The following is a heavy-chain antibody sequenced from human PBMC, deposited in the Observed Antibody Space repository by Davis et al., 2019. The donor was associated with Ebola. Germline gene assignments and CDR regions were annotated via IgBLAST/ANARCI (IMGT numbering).Heavy chain of an antibody. CDR2: ISSDGSNK. Sequence: PGGSLRLSCAASGFTFSSYGMHWVRQAPGKGLEWVAVISSDGSNKYYADSVKGRFTISRDNSKNTLYLQMNSLRAEDTAVYYCAKDRGIQLWLRNYYYYGMDVWGQGTTVTVSS. CDR3: AKDRGIQLWLRNYYYYGMDV. V-gene: IGHV3-30*18. D-gene: IGHD5-18*01. CDR1: GFTFSSYG. J-gene: IGHJ6*02.